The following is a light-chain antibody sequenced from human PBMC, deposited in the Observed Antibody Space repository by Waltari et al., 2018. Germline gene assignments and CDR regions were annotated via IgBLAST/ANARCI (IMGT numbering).Light chain of an antibody. CDR1: QYITGGW. J-gene: IGKJ4*01. CDR3: QQYDGLVVT. CDR2: AAS. V-gene: IGKV3-20*01. Sequence: EIVLTQSPGTLSLSPGERVILSCRASQYITGGWMTWYHQKPGQAPRLLLYAASTRAPCVPDRFSGSGSGTDFTLTISRLEPEDSGVYYCQQYDGLVVTFGGGTKVEIK.